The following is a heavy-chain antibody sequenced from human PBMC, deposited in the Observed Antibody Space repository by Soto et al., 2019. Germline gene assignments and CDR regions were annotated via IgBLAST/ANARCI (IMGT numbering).Heavy chain of an antibody. Sequence: LSLTCTVSGGSISSYYWSWIRQPPGKGLEWIGYIYYSGSTNYNPSLKSRVTISVDTSKNQFSLKLSSVTAADPAVYYCASGLQSGGYSSGWVYFDYWGQGTLVTVSS. V-gene: IGHV4-59*01. J-gene: IGHJ4*02. CDR1: GGSISSYY. D-gene: IGHD6-19*01. CDR2: IYYSGST. CDR3: ASGLQSGGYSSGWVYFDY.